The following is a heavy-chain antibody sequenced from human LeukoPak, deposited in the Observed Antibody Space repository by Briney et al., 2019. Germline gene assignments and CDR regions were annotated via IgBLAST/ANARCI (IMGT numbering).Heavy chain of an antibody. D-gene: IGHD1-26*01. J-gene: IGHJ4*02. CDR1: EFTFSSYA. V-gene: IGHV3-23*01. CDR3: AKGDGGATGAFDY. CDR2: ISGSGGST. Sequence: GGSLRLSCAASEFTFSSYAMSWVRQAPGKGLEWVSAISGSGGSTYYEDSVKGRFTISRDNSKNTLYLQMNSLRAEDTAVYYCAKGDGGATGAFDYWGQGTLVTVSS.